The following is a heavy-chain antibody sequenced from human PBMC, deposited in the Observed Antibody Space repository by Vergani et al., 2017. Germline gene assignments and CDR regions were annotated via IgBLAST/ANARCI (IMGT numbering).Heavy chain of an antibody. J-gene: IGHJ4*01. CDR2: VRNKEDGGTP. V-gene: IGHV3-49*04. D-gene: IGHD6-13*01. CDR3: TTGFPGSSWSTY. Sequence: EVQLVESGGGLEQPGRSLRLSCRASGFTFTDYGISWVRPAPGKGLEWVGFVRNKEDGGTPEHAASVKGRFTISSDDSKAIAYLQMNSLKTEDTAVYYCTTGFPGSSWSTYWGQGTLVTVAS. CDR1: GFTFTDYG.